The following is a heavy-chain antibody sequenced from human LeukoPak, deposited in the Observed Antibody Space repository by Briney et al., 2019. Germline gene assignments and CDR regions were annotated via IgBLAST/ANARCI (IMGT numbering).Heavy chain of an antibody. Sequence: ASVKVSCRTSGYTFTNYGISWVRQAPGQGLEWMGWRSAYNGNTNSAQKFQGRFTMTTDTSTSTAYMELRSLRSDDTAVYYCARDPFYYYGSGSYFDYWGQGTLVTVSS. CDR1: GYTFTNYG. CDR2: RSAYNGNT. V-gene: IGHV1-18*01. J-gene: IGHJ4*02. D-gene: IGHD3-10*01. CDR3: ARDPFYYYGSGSYFDY.